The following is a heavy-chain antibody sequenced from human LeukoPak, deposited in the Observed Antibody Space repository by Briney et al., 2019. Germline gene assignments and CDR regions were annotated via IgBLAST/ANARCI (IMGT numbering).Heavy chain of an antibody. J-gene: IGHJ5*02. CDR3: ARERGSSKAFDT. D-gene: IGHD1-26*01. V-gene: IGHV4-59*01. CDR1: GGSISSYY. CDR2: TYYSGST. Sequence: SETLSLTCTVSGGSISSYYWNWIRQPPGKGLEWIGYTYYSGSTNYNPSLKSRVTISVDTSKNQFSLKLSSVTAADTAVYYCARERGSSKAFDTWGQGTLVTVSS.